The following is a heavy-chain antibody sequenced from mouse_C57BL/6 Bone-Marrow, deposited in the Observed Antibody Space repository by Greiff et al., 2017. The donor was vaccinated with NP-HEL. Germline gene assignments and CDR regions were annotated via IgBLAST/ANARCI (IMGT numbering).Heavy chain of an antibody. CDR2: INYDGSST. Sequence: EVKLVESEGGLVQPGSSMKLSCTASGFTFSDYYMAWVRQVPEKGLEWVANINYDGSSTYYLDSLKSRFIISRDNAKNILYLQMSSLKSEDTATYYCARAAYDGYYVLDYWGQGTTLTVSS. J-gene: IGHJ2*01. CDR1: GFTFSDYY. V-gene: IGHV5-16*01. CDR3: ARAAYDGYYVLDY. D-gene: IGHD2-3*01.